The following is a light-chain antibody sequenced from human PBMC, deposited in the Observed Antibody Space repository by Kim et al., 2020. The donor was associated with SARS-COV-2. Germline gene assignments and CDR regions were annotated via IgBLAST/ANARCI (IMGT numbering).Light chain of an antibody. V-gene: IGKV1-9*01. Sequence: SASVGDRVTITCRANQAISSYFAWYQQKPGKAPKLLIYAVSTLLSGVPSRFSGRGSGTDFTLTISSLQPEDSATYYCQQLGSTPYTFGQGTKLEI. J-gene: IGKJ2*01. CDR3: QQLGSTPYT. CDR2: AVS. CDR1: QAISSY.